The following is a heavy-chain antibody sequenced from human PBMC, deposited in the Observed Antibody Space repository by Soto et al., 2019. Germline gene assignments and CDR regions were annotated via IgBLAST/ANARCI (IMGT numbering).Heavy chain of an antibody. V-gene: IGHV3-23*01. D-gene: IGHD2-15*01. CDR1: GVTLFIYP. J-gene: IGHJ6*02. Sequence: GVTLFIYPCTPVRQAPGKGLEWVSAISGSGGSTYYADSVKGRFTISRDNSKNTLYLQMNSLRVVYTAVYSASEVEALARYSSGVGGQGT. CDR3: SEVEALARYSSGV. CDR2: ISGSGGST.